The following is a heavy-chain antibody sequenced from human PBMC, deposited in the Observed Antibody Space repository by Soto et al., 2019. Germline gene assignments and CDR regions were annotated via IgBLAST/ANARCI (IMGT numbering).Heavy chain of an antibody. V-gene: IGHV3-30*18. J-gene: IGHJ4*02. D-gene: IGHD5-12*01. CDR2: ISYDGSNK. CDR3: AKDRDIVATIIGY. CDR1: GFTFNCYR. Sequence: GGSLRLSCAASGFTFNCYRMHWVRQAPGKGLEWVAVISYDGSNKYYADSVKGRFTISRDNSKNTLYLQMNSLRAEDTAVYYCAKDRDIVATIIGYWGQGT.